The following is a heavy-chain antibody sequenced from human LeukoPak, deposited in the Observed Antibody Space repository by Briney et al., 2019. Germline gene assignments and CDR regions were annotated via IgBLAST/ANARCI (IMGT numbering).Heavy chain of an antibody. CDR1: GFTVSSNY. CDR3: ALVMTTVTKGPFDY. CDR2: IYSGGST. D-gene: IGHD4-17*01. Sequence: PGGSLRLSCAASGFTVSSNYMSWVRQAPGKGLEWVSVIYSGGSTYYADSVKGRFTISTDNSKNTLYLQMNSLGAEDTAVYYCALVMTTVTKGPFDYWGQGTLVTVSS. J-gene: IGHJ4*02. V-gene: IGHV3-66*01.